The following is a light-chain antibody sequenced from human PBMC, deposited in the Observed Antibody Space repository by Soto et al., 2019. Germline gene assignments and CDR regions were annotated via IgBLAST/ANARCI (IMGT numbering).Light chain of an antibody. V-gene: IGKV3-20*01. CDR1: QSISSSY. CDR2: GAS. J-gene: IGKJ2*01. Sequence: EIVLTQSPATLSLSPGERATLSCRASQSISSSYLAWYQQKPGRAPRLLIYGASSRATGIPDRFSGSGSGTDFTLTISRLEPEDFVVYYCLQYGSSPQYTFGQGTKLEIK. CDR3: LQYGSSPQYT.